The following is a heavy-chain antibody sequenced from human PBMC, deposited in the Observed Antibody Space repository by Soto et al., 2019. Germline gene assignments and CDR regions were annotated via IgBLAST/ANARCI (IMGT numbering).Heavy chain of an antibody. V-gene: IGHV3-33*01. J-gene: IGHJ4*02. CDR3: AREGAGYCSGGSCYTYYFDY. Sequence: LRLSCAASGFTFSSYGMHWVRQAPGKGLEWVAVIWYDGSNKYYADSVKGRFTISRDNSKNTLYLQMNSLRAEDTAVYYCAREGAGYCSGGSCYTYYFDYWGQGTLVTVSS. CDR2: IWYDGSNK. CDR1: GFTFSSYG. D-gene: IGHD2-15*01.